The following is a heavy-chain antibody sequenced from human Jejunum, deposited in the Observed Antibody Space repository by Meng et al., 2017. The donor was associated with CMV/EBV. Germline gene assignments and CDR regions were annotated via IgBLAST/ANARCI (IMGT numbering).Heavy chain of an antibody. CDR2: IRPGDSDT. Sequence: SGSTFTTYWIRWVRQMPGKDLEWMGIIRPGDSDTRYSPSFQGQVTISADKSITTAYLQWSSLKASDTAIYYCATTPHCSSAICYGNHWGQGTLVTVSS. CDR1: GSTFTTYW. J-gene: IGHJ5*02. D-gene: IGHD2-2*01. CDR3: ATTPHCSSAICYGNH. V-gene: IGHV5-51*01.